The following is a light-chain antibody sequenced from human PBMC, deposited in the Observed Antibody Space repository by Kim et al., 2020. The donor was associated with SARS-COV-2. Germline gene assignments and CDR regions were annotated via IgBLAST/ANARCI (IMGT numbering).Light chain of an antibody. CDR1: SLRRFY. V-gene: IGLV3-19*01. Sequence: SSELTQDPAVPVALGQTVRITCQGDSLRRFYASWYQLKPGQAPVFVLYGKDNRPSGIPDRFSGSTSGNTAPMTITGAQAEDEADYYCNSRVLSGHSYVFG. J-gene: IGLJ1*01. CDR3: NSRVLSGHSYV. CDR2: GKD.